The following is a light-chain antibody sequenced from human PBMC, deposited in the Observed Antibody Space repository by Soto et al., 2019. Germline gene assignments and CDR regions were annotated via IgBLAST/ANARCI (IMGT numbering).Light chain of an antibody. CDR2: GAS. V-gene: IGKV3-15*01. CDR3: QQYNNWPPST. CDR1: QSVSSN. Sequence: EILMTQSPATLSVSPGERATLSCRASQSVSSNLAWYQQKPGQAPRLLIYGASSRATGIPARFSGSGSGTEFALTISSLQPEDFAVYYCQQYNNWPPSTFGQGTKLEIK. J-gene: IGKJ2*01.